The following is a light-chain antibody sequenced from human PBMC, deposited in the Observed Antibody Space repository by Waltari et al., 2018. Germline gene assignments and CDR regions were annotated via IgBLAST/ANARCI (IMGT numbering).Light chain of an antibody. CDR3: QSYDSTNCL. CDR1: SGSIASNY. Sequence: NFMLTQPHSVSESPGKTVTISCTGSSGSIASNYVQWYQHRPGSAPTPVIYENNQRPSGVPDRFSGSIDSSSNSASLTIAGLKTEDEADYYCQSYDSTNCLFGGGTKLTVL. CDR2: ENN. J-gene: IGLJ3*02. V-gene: IGLV6-57*02.